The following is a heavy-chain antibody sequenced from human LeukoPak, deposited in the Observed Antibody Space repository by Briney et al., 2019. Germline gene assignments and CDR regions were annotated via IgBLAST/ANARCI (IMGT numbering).Heavy chain of an antibody. Sequence: PGGSLRLSCAASGFTFSSYGMHWVRQAPGKGLEWVAVIWYDGSNKYYADSVKGRFTISRDNSKNTLYLQMNSLRAEDTAVYYCAKEAYCGGDCYSEHWGQGTLVTVSS. CDR1: GFTFSSYG. CDR2: IWYDGSNK. CDR3: AKEAYCGGDCYSEH. D-gene: IGHD2-21*02. V-gene: IGHV3-33*06. J-gene: IGHJ1*01.